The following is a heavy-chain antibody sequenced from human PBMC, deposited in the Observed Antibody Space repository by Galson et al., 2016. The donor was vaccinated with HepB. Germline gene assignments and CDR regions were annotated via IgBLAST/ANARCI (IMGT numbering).Heavy chain of an antibody. CDR1: GYNFTNFG. J-gene: IGHJ6*04. V-gene: IGHV1-18*01. CDR2: ISGYNGNA. Sequence: SVKVSCKASGYNFTNFGISWVRQAPGQRPEWMGWISGYNGNAKSAQKFQGRVTMTTETSTTTVYMELRSLRSDDTALYYCVRDRGFGMDVWGKGTAVTVPS. CDR3: VRDRGFGMDV.